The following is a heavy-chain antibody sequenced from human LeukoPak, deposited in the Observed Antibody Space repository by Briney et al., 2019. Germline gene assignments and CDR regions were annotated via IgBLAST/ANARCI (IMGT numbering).Heavy chain of an antibody. CDR2: ISYDGSNA. V-gene: IGHV3-30*18. CDR3: AKSKSGWYVPPSD. Sequence: PGGSLRLSCAVSGFAFSDYGMHWVRQAPGKGLEWVAVISYDGSNAYYADSVKGRFTISRENSKNTLYLQMNSLRAEDTAVYYCAKSKSGWYVPPSDWGQGTLVTVSS. D-gene: IGHD6-19*01. J-gene: IGHJ4*02. CDR1: GFAFSDYG.